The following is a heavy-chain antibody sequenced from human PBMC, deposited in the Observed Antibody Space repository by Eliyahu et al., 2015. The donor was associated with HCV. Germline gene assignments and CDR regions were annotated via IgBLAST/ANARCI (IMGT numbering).Heavy chain of an antibody. CDR2: INXXXGGT. D-gene: IGHD2-2*01. CDR1: GYTFTNYY. Sequence: QVQLVQSGAEVKKPGASVRVXCKASGYTFTNYYXQWXRQAPGQGLEXMGWINXXXGGTSYAQKFQGRVTMTRDTSITTAYMELSRLRSDDTAVYYCARDHCTSTSCYENYYNGIDVWGQGTTVTVSS. V-gene: IGHV1-2*02. CDR3: ARDHCTSTSCYENYYNGIDV. J-gene: IGHJ6*02.